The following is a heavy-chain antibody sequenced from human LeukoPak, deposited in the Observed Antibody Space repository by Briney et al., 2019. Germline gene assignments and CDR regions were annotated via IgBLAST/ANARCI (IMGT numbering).Heavy chain of an antibody. CDR3: ARDPRYFDWLPYYGMDV. D-gene: IGHD3-9*01. V-gene: IGHV3-21*01. Sequence: GGSLRLSCAASGFTFSSYSMNWVRQAPGKGLEWVSSISSSSSYIYYADSVKGRFTISRDNAKNSLYLQMNSLRAEDTAVYYCARDPRYFDWLPYYGMDVWGQGTTVTVSS. CDR2: ISSSSSYI. CDR1: GFTFSSYS. J-gene: IGHJ6*02.